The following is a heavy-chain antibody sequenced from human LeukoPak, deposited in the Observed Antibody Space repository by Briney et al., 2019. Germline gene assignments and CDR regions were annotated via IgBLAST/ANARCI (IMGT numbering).Heavy chain of an antibody. V-gene: IGHV3-30*04. J-gene: IGHJ4*02. Sequence: GGSLRLSCAASGFTFSSYAMHWVRQAPGKGLEWVAVISYDGSNKYYADSVKGRFTISRDNSKNTLYLQMNSLRAEDTAVYYCAREKSLRLRFGESNPGYFDYWGQGTLVTVSS. CDR1: GFTFSSYA. D-gene: IGHD3-10*01. CDR2: ISYDGSNK. CDR3: AREKSLRLRFGESNPGYFDY.